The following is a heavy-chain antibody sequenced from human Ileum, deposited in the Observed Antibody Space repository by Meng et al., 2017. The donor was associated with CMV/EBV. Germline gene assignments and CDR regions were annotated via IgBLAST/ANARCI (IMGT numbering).Heavy chain of an antibody. CDR3: ARDWDIVVVPAAMYGMDV. J-gene: IGHJ6*02. V-gene: IGHV4-61*01. CDR1: GGSVSSGSYY. D-gene: IGHD2-2*01. CDR2: IYYSGST. Sequence: SETLSLTCTVSGGSVSSGSYYWSWIRQPPGKGLEWIGYIYYSGSTNYNPSLKSRVTISVDTSKNQFSLKLSSVTAADTAVYYCARDWDIVVVPAAMYGMDVWGQGTTVTVSS.